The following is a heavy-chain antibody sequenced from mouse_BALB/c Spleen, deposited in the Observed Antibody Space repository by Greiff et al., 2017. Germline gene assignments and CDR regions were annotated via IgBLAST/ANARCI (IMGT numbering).Heavy chain of an antibody. V-gene: IGHV1-80*01. D-gene: IGHD2-14*01. CDR2: IYPGDGDT. Sequence: VQLQQSGAELVRPGSSVKISCKASGYAFSSYWMNWVKQRPGQGLEWIGQIYPGDGDTNYNGKFKGKATLTADKSSSTAYMQLSSLTSEDSAVYFCARGEVRRLYYAMDYWGQGTSVTVSS. CDR1: GYAFSSYW. J-gene: IGHJ4*01. CDR3: ARGEVRRLYYAMDY.